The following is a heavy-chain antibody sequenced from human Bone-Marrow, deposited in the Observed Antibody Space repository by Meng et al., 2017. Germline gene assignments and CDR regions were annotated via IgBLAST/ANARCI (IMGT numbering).Heavy chain of an antibody. Sequence: QVHRQEPGPGLWQPSQTLSLTCTVLGGSISSGGYYWSWIRQHPGKGLEWIGYIYYSGSTYYNPSLKSLVTISVDTSKNQFSLKLSSVTAADTAVYYCARTYYDFWSGYYYFDYWGQGTLVTVSS. V-gene: IGHV4-31*01. CDR1: GGSISSGGYY. CDR3: ARTYYDFWSGYYYFDY. J-gene: IGHJ4*02. CDR2: IYYSGST. D-gene: IGHD3-3*01.